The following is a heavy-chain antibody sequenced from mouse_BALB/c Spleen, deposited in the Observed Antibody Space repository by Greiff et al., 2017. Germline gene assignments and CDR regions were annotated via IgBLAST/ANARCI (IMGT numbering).Heavy chain of an antibody. J-gene: IGHJ2*01. CDR2: IYPGSGST. Sequence: LQQPGSELVRPGASVKLSCKASGYTFTSYWMHWVKQRPGQGLEWIGNIYPGSGSTNYDEKFKSKATLTVDTSSSTAYMQLSSLTSEDSAVDYCTRKGPLLRYFDYWGQGTTLTVSS. CDR3: TRKGPLLRYFDY. V-gene: IGHV1S22*01. D-gene: IGHD1-2*01. CDR1: GYTFTSYW.